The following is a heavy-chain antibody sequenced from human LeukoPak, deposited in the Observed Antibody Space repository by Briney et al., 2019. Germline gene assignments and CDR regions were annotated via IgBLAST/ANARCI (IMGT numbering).Heavy chain of an antibody. V-gene: IGHV4-30-2*01. CDR3: ARAHGALHRYYGMDV. CDR2: IYHSGST. D-gene: IGHD3-10*01. J-gene: IGHJ6*02. CDR1: GGSISGGGYS. Sequence: SQTLSLTCAVSGGSISGGGYSWSWIRQPPGKGLEWIGYIYHSGSTYYNPSLKSRVTISVDRSKNQFSLKLSSVTAADTAVYYCARAHGALHRYYGMDVWGQGTTVTVSS.